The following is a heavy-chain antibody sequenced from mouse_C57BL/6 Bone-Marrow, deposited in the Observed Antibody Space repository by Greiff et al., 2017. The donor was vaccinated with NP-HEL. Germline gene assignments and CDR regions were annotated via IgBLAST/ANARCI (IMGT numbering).Heavy chain of an antibody. CDR1: GYTFTDYY. CDR3: ARDYYGSSSPY. J-gene: IGHJ3*01. D-gene: IGHD1-1*01. CDR2: INPYNGGT. Sequence: EVQLQQSGPVLVKPGASVKMSCKASGYTFTDYYMNWVKQSHGKSLEWIGVINPYNGGTSYNQKFKGKATLTVDKSSSTAYMELNSLTSEDSAVYYCARDYYGSSSPYWGQGTLVTVSA. V-gene: IGHV1-19*01.